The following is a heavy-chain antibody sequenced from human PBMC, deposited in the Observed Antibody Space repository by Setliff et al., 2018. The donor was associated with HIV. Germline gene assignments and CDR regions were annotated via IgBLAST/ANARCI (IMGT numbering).Heavy chain of an antibody. CDR3: ARDFKRYNSPCRFNP. D-gene: IGHD5-12*01. Sequence: SETLSLTCTVSGVSITNGTFYWNWIRQPAGKGLEWIGRIAKTGSTNYNPSLKSRLTISIDTSKNQFSLKLNSVTAADTAVYYCARDFKRYNSPCRFNPWGPGTLVTV. J-gene: IGHJ5*02. CDR1: GVSITNGTFY. CDR2: IAKTGST. V-gene: IGHV4-61*02.